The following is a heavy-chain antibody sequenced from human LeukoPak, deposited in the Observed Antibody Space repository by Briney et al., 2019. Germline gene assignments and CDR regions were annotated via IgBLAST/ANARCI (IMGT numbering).Heavy chain of an antibody. D-gene: IGHD4-23*01. CDR2: ISGSSSTI. CDR3: ARVRGNGWYFDL. V-gene: IGHV3-48*02. J-gene: IGHJ2*01. CDR1: GFTFSSYS. Sequence: GGSLRLSCAASGFTFSSYSMNWVRQAPGKGLEWVSYISGSSSTIYYADSVKGRFTISRDNAKNSLCLQMNSLRDEDTAVYYCARVRGNGWYFDLWGRGTLVTVSS.